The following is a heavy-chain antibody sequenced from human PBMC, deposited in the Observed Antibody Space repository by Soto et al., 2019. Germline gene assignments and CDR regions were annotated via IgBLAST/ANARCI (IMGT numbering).Heavy chain of an antibody. J-gene: IGHJ6*02. V-gene: IGHV2-70*01. Sequence: SGPTLVNPTQTLTLTCTFSGFSLSTSGMCVSWIRQPPGKALEWLALIDWDDDKYYSTSLKTRLTISKDTSKNQVVLTMTNMDPVDTATYYCARTVKQLATGTDYYYYYGMDVWGQGTTVTVS. CDR3: ARTVKQLATGTDYYYYYGMDV. CDR1: GFSLSTSGMC. CDR2: IDWDDDK. D-gene: IGHD6-13*01.